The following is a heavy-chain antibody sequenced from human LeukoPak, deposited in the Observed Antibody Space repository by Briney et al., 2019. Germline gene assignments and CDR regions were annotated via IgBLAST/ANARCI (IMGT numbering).Heavy chain of an antibody. CDR3: AKDLGGRITMIVVVSPFDY. Sequence: PGGSLRLSCAASGFTFSSYAMSWVRQAPGKGLEWVSATSGSGGSTYYADFVKGRFTISRDNSKNTLYLQMNSLRAEDTAVYYCAKDLGGRITMIVVVSPFDYWGQGTLVTVSS. V-gene: IGHV3-23*01. CDR2: TSGSGGST. CDR1: GFTFSSYA. D-gene: IGHD3-22*01. J-gene: IGHJ4*02.